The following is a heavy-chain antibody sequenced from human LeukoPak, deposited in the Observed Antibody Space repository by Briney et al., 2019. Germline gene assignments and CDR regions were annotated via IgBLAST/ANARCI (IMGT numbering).Heavy chain of an antibody. CDR2: ISWDESTA. CDR1: GLSIGDNS. CDR3: ARGPNRWWVVSRNWGMDV. V-gene: IGHV3-43*01. Sequence: GGSLRLSCAASGLSIGDNSMHWVRQAPGKGLEWVSLISWDESTAYYSDSVKGRFTVSRDSSKNSLHLQMNSLRTEDTALYYCARGPNRWWVVSRNWGMDVWGQGTTVTVSS. J-gene: IGHJ6*02. D-gene: IGHD2-15*01.